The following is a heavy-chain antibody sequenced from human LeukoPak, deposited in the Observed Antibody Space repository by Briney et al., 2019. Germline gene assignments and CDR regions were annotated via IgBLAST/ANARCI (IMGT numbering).Heavy chain of an antibody. J-gene: IGHJ4*02. Sequence: GGSLRLSCAASGFTFSSYWMHWVRQAPGKGLEWVSAISGSGGSTYYVDSVKGRFTISRDNSKNTLYLQMNSLRAEDTAVYYCAKPARCGGDCYPYYLDYWGQGTLVTVSS. CDR1: GFTFSSYW. V-gene: IGHV3-23*01. CDR2: ISGSGGST. CDR3: AKPARCGGDCYPYYLDY. D-gene: IGHD2-21*02.